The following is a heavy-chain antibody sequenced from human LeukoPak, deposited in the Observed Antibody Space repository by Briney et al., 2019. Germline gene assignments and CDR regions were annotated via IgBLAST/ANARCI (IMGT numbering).Heavy chain of an antibody. D-gene: IGHD1-26*01. Sequence: GASAKVSCEPCGFTSTSSGPSWGPHAPGPGLEWMGWISAYNGKTNSAQKFQGSVTMTTDTSTSTAYMDLRSLRSDDTAVYYCARGGALTSFDSWGQGTLITVSS. CDR3: ARGGALTSFDS. V-gene: IGHV1-18*01. CDR2: ISAYNGKT. J-gene: IGHJ4*02. CDR1: GFTSTSSG.